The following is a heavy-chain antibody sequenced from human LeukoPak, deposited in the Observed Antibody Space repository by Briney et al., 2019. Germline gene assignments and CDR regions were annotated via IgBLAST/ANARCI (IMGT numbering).Heavy chain of an antibody. Sequence: GASVKVSCKASGYTFTGYYMHWVRQAPGQGLEWMGRINPNSGGTNYAQKFQGRVTMTRGTSISTAYMELSRLRSDDTAVYYCARLAVAGESGFDYWGQGTLVTVSS. J-gene: IGHJ4*02. CDR3: ARLAVAGESGFDY. D-gene: IGHD6-19*01. V-gene: IGHV1-2*06. CDR2: INPNSGGT. CDR1: GYTFTGYY.